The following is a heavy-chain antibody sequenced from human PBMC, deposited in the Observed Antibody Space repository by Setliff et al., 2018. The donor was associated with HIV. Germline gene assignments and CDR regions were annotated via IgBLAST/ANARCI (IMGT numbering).Heavy chain of an antibody. J-gene: IGHJ3*01. CDR1: GDSIDGHY. CDR3: ARREYNYLPRAFDL. Sequence: PSETLSLTCTVSGDSIDGHYWTWIRQPPGKGLEWVANIRQDGGEKYYVDSVKGRFTISRDNAKNLLFLQMNSLTAEDTAVYYCARREYNYLPRAFDLWGQGTTVTVSS. CDR2: IRQDGGEK. V-gene: IGHV3-7*03. D-gene: IGHD1-1*01.